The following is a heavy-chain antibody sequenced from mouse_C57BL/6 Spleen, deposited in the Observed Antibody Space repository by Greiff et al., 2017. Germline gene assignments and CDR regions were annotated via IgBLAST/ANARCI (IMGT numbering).Heavy chain of an antibody. J-gene: IGHJ3*01. CDR3: ARDSSGSLAY. CDR1: GYTFTTYD. CDR2: FYPRDGST. Sequence: VQLQESGPELVKPGASVKLSCKASGYTFTTYDINWVKQRPGQGLEWIGWFYPRDGSTKYNEKFKGKATLTVDTSSSTAYMELHSLTSEDSAVYFCARDSSGSLAYWGQGTLVTVSA. V-gene: IGHV1-85*01. D-gene: IGHD3-2*02.